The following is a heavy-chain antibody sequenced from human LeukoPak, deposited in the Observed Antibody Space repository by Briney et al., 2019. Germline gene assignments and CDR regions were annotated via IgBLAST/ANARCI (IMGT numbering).Heavy chain of an antibody. CDR2: ISYDGSNK. CDR3: ANVIQGGWYEDY. Sequence: GGSLRLSCAVSGFTFSSYAMHWVRQAPGKGLEWVAVISYDGSNKYYADSVKGRFTISRDNSKDTPYLQMNSLRDDDTAVYYCANVIQGGWYEDYWGQGTLVVVSS. V-gene: IGHV3-30*04. CDR1: GFTFSSYA. J-gene: IGHJ4*02. D-gene: IGHD6-19*01.